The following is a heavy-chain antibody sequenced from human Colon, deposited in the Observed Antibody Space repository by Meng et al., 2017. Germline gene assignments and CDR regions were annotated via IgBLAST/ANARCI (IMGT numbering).Heavy chain of an antibody. CDR2: IRSKSDNYAT. Sequence: GESLNISCAASGFTFRGSHLHWVRQVSGKGLEWVGHIRSKSDNYATAYAASVEGRFTISRDDSKHTAYLHMNSLKTEDTAVYYCSRQTESTHDFWGQGTLVTVSS. CDR3: SRQTESTHDF. CDR1: GFTFRGSH. J-gene: IGHJ4*02. V-gene: IGHV3-73*01.